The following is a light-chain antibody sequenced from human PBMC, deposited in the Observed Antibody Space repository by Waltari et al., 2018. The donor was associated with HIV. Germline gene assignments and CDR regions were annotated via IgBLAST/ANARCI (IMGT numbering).Light chain of an antibody. Sequence: DIQMTQTPSSLHASVGDRVTITCRASQSIGDYLHWYQHKPGKAPTLLIYGASNLDRGVPSRFTGGGSGTTFTLTITRLEVEDFATYYCQQSYSDPLTFGGGTKV. CDR2: GAS. CDR1: QSIGDY. V-gene: IGKV1-39*01. J-gene: IGKJ4*01. CDR3: QQSYSDPLT.